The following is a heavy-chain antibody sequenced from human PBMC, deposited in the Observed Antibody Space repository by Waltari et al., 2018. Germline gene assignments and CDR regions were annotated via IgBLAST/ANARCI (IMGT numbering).Heavy chain of an antibody. CDR3: ARSLRTTQAGVKYYFDD. CDR1: GYTFTRYD. D-gene: IGHD1-1*01. J-gene: IGHJ4*02. Sequence: QVQLVQSGAEVKKHGASVKVSCKASGYTFTRYDINWVRQATGQGLEWMGWRKPNSVHTGHAQKFHGRGTMTRNTSISTADMELSSLRSEDTAVYYWARSLRTTQAGVKYYFDDWGPGTLVTVSS. CDR2: RKPNSVHT. V-gene: IGHV1-8*01.